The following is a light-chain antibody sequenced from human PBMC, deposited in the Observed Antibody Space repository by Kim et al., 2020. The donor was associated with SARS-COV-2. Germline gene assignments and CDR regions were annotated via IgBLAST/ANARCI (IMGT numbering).Light chain of an antibody. CDR1: SSDVGDYKY. Sequence: GQSGTISCPVTSSDVGDYKYVSWYQQHPDKVPNLVIYDVNKRPSGVPDLFSGSKSGNAASLTISGLQPEDEADYYCCSYGGNYDLVFGGGTQLTVL. J-gene: IGLJ3*02. CDR3: CSYGGNYDLV. CDR2: DVN. V-gene: IGLV2-11*03.